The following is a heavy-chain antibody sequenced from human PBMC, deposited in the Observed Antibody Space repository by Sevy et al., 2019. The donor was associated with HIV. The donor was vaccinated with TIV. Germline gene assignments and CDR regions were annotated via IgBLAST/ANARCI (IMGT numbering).Heavy chain of an antibody. CDR1: GFAFHEYS. CDR3: AREGCSRPHDY. Sequence: GGSLRRSCAASGFAFHEYSMSWIRQAPGKGLEWVATLSFGCGKINYADSVKGRFTISRENSKNSFYLQMDNLRVEDTALYYCAREGCSRPHDYWGQGTRVTISS. D-gene: IGHD2-8*01. J-gene: IGHJ4*02. V-gene: IGHV3-23*01. CDR2: LSFGCGKI.